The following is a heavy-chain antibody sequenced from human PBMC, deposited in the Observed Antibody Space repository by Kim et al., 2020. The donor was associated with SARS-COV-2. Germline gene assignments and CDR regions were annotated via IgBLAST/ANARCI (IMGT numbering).Heavy chain of an antibody. D-gene: IGHD3-22*01. Sequence: KSRVTMSVDTSKNQFSLKLSFVTAADTAVYYCARQMGITMIVVVISTHFDYWGQGTLVTVSS. J-gene: IGHJ4*02. CDR3: ARQMGITMIVVVISTHFDY. V-gene: IGHV4-39*01.